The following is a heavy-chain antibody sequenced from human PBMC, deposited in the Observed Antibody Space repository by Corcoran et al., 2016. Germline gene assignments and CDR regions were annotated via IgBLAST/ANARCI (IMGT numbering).Heavy chain of an antibody. V-gene: IGHV3-49*03. CDR1: GFNFADYA. CDR3: TSDVRREAARPSGWEY. J-gene: IGHJ4*02. CDR2: IRSRAFGGSR. D-gene: IGHD6-6*01. Sequence: EVQLVESGGGVVQPGRSLRLSCRTSGFNFADYAMGWFRQAPGKGLEWVGFIRSRAFGGSREYAASVKGRFTISRDDSETIAYLQMNSMKTQDTAVYYCTSDVRREAARPSGWEYRGQGTLVTVSS.